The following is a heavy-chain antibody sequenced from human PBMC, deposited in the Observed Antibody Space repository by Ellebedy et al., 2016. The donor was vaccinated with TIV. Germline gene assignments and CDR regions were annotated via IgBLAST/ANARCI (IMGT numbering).Heavy chain of an antibody. J-gene: IGHJ5*02. V-gene: IGHV5-51*01. Sequence: GESLKISCKGSGYRFSDYWIGWVRQMPGKGLEWMGIIFPADSDTRYSPSFQGQVTISVDKATTTAYLQWSSLKASDTAMYYCARRYSSGWGYRFDPWGQGTLVSVSS. D-gene: IGHD6-19*01. CDR1: GYRFSDYW. CDR2: IFPADSDT. CDR3: ARRYSSGWGYRFDP.